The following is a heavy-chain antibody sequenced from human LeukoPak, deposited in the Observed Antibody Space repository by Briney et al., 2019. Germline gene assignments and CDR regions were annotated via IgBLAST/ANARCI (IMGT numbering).Heavy chain of an antibody. CDR1: GFPFSSYA. J-gene: IGHJ4*02. Sequence: GGSLSLSCAASGFPFSSYAMHWVRQAPGKGLEWVAVISYDGSNKYYADSVKGRFTISRDNSKNTLYLQMNSLRAEDTAVYYCAREDFAVAATSRVAFDYWGQGTLVTVSS. D-gene: IGHD6-19*01. V-gene: IGHV3-30*04. CDR3: AREDFAVAATSRVAFDY. CDR2: ISYDGSNK.